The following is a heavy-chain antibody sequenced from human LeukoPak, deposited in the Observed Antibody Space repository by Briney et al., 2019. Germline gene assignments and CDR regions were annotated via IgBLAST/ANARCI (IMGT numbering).Heavy chain of an antibody. V-gene: IGHV3-33*01. Sequence: GRSLRLSCAASGFTFSSYGMHWVRQAPGKGLEWVAVIWYDGSNKYYADSVKGRFTISRDNSKNTLYLQMNSLRADDTAICYCARNQQLGGHSYYYYGMDVWGQGTTVTVSS. CDR3: ARNQQLGGHSYYYYGMDV. J-gene: IGHJ6*02. CDR1: GFTFSSYG. CDR2: IWYDGSNK. D-gene: IGHD3-16*01.